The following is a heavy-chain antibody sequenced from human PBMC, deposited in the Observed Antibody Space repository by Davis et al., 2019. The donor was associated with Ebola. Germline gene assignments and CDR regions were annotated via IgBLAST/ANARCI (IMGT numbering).Heavy chain of an antibody. CDR1: GFTFGDYA. CDR3: TRATQYYDFWSGYLSTLLDY. Sequence: GGSLRLSCTASGFTFGDYAMSWVRQAPGKGLEWVGFIRSKAYGGTTEYAASVKGRFTISRDDSKSIAYLQMNSLKTEDTAVYYCTRATQYYDFWSGYLSTLLDYWGQGTLVTVSS. CDR2: IRSKAYGGTT. J-gene: IGHJ4*02. V-gene: IGHV3-49*04. D-gene: IGHD3-3*01.